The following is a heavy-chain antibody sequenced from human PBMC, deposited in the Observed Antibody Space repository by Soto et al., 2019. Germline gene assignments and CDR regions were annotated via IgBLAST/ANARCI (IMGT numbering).Heavy chain of an antibody. J-gene: IGHJ4*02. V-gene: IGHV1-8*01. Sequence: QVQLVQSGAEVKKPGASVKVSCKASGYTFISHDINWVRQATGQGLEWMGWMNPNSGNTGYAQKFQGRVTMTRNTSMSTAYMELSSLRSEDTAVYYCARGRTSSSWYVLGPGNSSPLFDSWGQGTLVTVSS. CDR3: ARGRTSSSWYVLGPGNSSPLFDS. CDR1: GYTFISHD. D-gene: IGHD6-13*01. CDR2: MNPNSGNT.